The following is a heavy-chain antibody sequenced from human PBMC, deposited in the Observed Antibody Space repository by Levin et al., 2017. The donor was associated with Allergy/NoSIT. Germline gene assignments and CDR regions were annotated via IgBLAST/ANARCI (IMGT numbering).Heavy chain of an antibody. CDR1: GGSISSYY. J-gene: IGHJ5*02. V-gene: IGHV4-59*01. D-gene: IGHD3-9*01. CDR3: ARETPLLRYRSWFDP. CDR2: IYYSGST. Sequence: PSETLSLTCTVSGGSISSYYWSWIRQPPGKGLEWIGYIYYSGSTNYNPSLKSRVTISVDTSKNQFSLKLSSVTAADTAVYYCARETPLLRYRSWFDPWGQGTLVTVSS.